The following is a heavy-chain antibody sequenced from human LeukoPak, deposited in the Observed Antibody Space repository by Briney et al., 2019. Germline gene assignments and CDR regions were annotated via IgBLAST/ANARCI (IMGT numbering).Heavy chain of an antibody. CDR3: ASSPRGYSYGYGAFDI. CDR1: GGSISSGGYS. V-gene: IGHV4-61*08. Sequence: ETLSLTCAVSGGSISSGGYSWSWIRQPPGKGLEWIGYIYYSGSTNYNPSLKSRVTISVDTSKNQFSLKLSSVTAADTAVYYCASSPRGYSYGYGAFDIWGQGTMVTVSS. CDR2: IYYSGST. D-gene: IGHD5-18*01. J-gene: IGHJ3*02.